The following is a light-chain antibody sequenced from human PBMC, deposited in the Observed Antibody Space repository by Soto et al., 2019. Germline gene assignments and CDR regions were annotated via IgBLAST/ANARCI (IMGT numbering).Light chain of an antibody. CDR1: SSDVGGYSY. J-gene: IGLJ1*01. CDR2: EVS. V-gene: IGLV2-14*01. Sequence: QSALTQPASVSGSPGQSITISCTGTSSDVGGYSYVSWYQQHPGKTPKLMIYEVSNRPSGVSHRFSGSKSGNTASLTISGLQTEDEADYYCSSYTSSSPDVFGTGTKVTVL. CDR3: SSYTSSSPDV.